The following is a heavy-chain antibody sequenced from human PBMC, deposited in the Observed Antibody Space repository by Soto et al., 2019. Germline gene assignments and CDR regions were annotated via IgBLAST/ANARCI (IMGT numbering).Heavy chain of an antibody. J-gene: IGHJ3*01. CDR1: GGSISSYY. CDR2: IYYSGST. Sequence: SETLSLTCTVSGGSISSYYWSWIRQPPGKGLEWIGYIYYSGSTNYNPSLKSRVTISVDTSKNQFSLKLSSVTAADTAVYYCARGYDYVWGSYRSDAFDLWGQGTMVTVS. D-gene: IGHD3-16*02. CDR3: ARGYDYVWGSYRSDAFDL. V-gene: IGHV4-59*08.